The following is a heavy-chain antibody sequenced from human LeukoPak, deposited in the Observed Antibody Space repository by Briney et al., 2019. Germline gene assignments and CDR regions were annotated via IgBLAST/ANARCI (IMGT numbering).Heavy chain of an antibody. D-gene: IGHD3-10*01. J-gene: IGHJ6*02. CDR2: IYYSGST. CDR3: AREFGGGMDV. Sequence: SETLSLTCSVSGGPISSYYWSWIRQPPGKGLEWIGYIYYSGSTNYNPSLKSRVTISVDTSKNQFSLKLSSVTAADTAVYYCAREFGGGMDVWGQGTTVTVSS. V-gene: IGHV4-59*01. CDR1: GGPISSYY.